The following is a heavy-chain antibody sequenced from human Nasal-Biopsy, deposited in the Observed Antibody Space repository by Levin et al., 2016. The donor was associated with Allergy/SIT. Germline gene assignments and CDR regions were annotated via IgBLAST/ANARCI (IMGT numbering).Heavy chain of an antibody. V-gene: IGHV3-30*03. Sequence: GGSLRLSCAASRSTFSGHGMYWVRQAPGKGLVWVADISSDGNNQNYGEAVKGRFTISRDNSRNTLYLQMNSLRPEDTAVYYCAIHLGVWGQGTTVTVSS. CDR2: ISSDGNNQ. CDR3: AIHLGV. J-gene: IGHJ6*02. CDR1: RSTFSGHG.